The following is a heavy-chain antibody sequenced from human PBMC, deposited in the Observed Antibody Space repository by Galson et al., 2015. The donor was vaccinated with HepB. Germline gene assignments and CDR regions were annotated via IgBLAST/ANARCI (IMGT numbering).Heavy chain of an antibody. CDR1: GFTVSSNY. D-gene: IGHD3-22*01. J-gene: IGHJ4*02. Sequence: SLRLSCAASGFTVSSNYMSWVRRAPGKGLEWASIIYSGTSTYYADSVRGRFTISRHNFKNTLYLQMNSLRAEDTAVYYCARGPRYYYDSSGPGYFDYWGQGTLVTVSA. CDR3: ARGPRYYYDSSGPGYFDY. V-gene: IGHV3-53*04. CDR2: IYSGTST.